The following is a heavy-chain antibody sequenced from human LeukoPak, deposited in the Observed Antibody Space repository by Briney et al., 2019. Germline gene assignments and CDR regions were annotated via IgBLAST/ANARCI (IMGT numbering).Heavy chain of an antibody. CDR2: IKQDGSEK. V-gene: IGHV3-7*01. D-gene: IGHD4/OR15-4a*01. CDR1: GFTFSSYG. CDR3: ARRAGAYSHPYDY. Sequence: GGSLRLSCAASGFTFSSYGMSWVRQAPGKGLEWVANIKQDGSEKYYVDSVKGRFTISRDNAKNSLYLQMNSLRAEDTAVYHCARRAGAYSHPYDYWGQGTLVTVSS. J-gene: IGHJ4*02.